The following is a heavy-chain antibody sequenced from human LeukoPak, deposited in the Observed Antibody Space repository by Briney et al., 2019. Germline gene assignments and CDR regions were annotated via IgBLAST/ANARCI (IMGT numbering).Heavy chain of an antibody. CDR2: IYSGGST. CDR3: ATADRDYFDY. D-gene: IGHD1-14*01. Sequence: PVGSLRLSCAASGFTVSSNYMSWVRQAPGKGLEWVSVIYSGGSTYYADSVKGRFTISRDNSKNTLYLQMNSLRAEDTAVYYCATADRDYFDYWGQGTLVTVSS. CDR1: GFTVSSNY. V-gene: IGHV3-53*01. J-gene: IGHJ4*02.